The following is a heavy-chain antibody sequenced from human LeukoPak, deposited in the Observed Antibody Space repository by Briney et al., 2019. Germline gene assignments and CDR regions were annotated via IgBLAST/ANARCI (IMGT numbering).Heavy chain of an antibody. J-gene: IGHJ4*02. D-gene: IGHD2-15*01. CDR2: INHSGST. V-gene: IGHV4-34*01. CDR3: ARDGPLVVAATHGFDY. CDR1: GGSFSGYY. Sequence: PSETLSLTCAVYGGSFSGYYWIWIRQPPGKGLEWSGEINHSGSTNYNPSLKSRVTISVDTSKNQFSLKLSSVTAADTAVYYCARDGPLVVAATHGFDYWGQGTLVTVSS.